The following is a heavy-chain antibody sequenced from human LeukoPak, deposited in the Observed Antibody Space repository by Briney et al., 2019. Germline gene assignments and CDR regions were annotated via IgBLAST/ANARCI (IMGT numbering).Heavy chain of an antibody. CDR3: ARLNVGAFDS. Sequence: GGSLRLSCVVSGVSLYNNYIGWVRQAPRKGLEWVSLTSSGGTTWYEDSVKGRFIISRDTSKNTLFLQMNRLRVDDMAVYFCARLNVGAFDSWGQGTMVTVSS. J-gene: IGHJ3*02. CDR2: TSSGGTT. V-gene: IGHV3-53*01. CDR1: GVSLYNNY.